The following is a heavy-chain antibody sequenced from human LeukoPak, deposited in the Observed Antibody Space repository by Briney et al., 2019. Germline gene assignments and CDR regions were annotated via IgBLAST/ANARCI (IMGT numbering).Heavy chain of an antibody. Sequence: GGSLRLSCAASGFTFSSYAMSWVRQAPGKGLEWVSAISASGSTYYADSVKGRFTISRDNPKNTLYLKMNSLRVEDTAVYHCAKARLYYYEGSGYSYFDHWGQGTLVTVSS. CDR2: ISASGST. D-gene: IGHD3-22*01. V-gene: IGHV3-23*01. CDR1: GFTFSSYA. CDR3: AKARLYYYEGSGYSYFDH. J-gene: IGHJ4*02.